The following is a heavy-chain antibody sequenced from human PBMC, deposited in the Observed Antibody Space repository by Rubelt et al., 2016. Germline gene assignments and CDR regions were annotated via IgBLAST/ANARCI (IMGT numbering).Heavy chain of an antibody. CDR3: ARDPTNYVWGSYRGIDY. J-gene: IGHJ4*02. V-gene: IGHV4-34*11. Sequence: QVKLQQWGAGLLKPSETLSLTCTVYGGSFSAYYWSWIRQPPGKGPEWIGSIYYSGSTYYNPSLKSRVTISLDTSKNQFSPDVGAVTAADTATYYCARDPTNYVWGSYRGIDYWGQGTLVTVSS. CDR2: IYYSGST. CDR1: GGSFSAYY. D-gene: IGHD3-16*02.